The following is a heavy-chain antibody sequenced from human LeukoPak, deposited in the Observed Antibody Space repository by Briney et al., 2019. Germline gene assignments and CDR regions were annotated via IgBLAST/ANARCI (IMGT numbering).Heavy chain of an antibody. D-gene: IGHD3-22*01. CDR1: GFTFSSYA. V-gene: IGHV3-66*01. CDR2: IYSGGST. J-gene: IGHJ4*02. CDR3: ARLDGSRGFDY. Sequence: GGSLRLSCAASGFTFSSYAMSWVRQAPGKGLEWVSVIYSGGSTYYADSVKGRFTISRDNSKNTLYLQMNSPRAEDTAVYYCARLDGSRGFDYWGQGTLVTVSS.